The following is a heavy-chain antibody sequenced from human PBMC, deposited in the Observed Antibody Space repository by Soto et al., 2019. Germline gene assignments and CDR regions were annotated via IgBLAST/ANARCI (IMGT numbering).Heavy chain of an antibody. V-gene: IGHV4-30-2*01. Sequence: QLQLQESGSGLVKPSQTLSLTCAVSGGSISSGGYSWSWIRQPPGKGLEWIGYIYHSGSTYYNPSLKXRXTXSXXRSKNQFSLKLSSVTAADTAVYYCARGDYANAFDIWGQGTMVTVSS. CDR2: IYHSGST. CDR3: ARGDYANAFDI. J-gene: IGHJ3*02. D-gene: IGHD4-17*01. CDR1: GGSISSGGYS.